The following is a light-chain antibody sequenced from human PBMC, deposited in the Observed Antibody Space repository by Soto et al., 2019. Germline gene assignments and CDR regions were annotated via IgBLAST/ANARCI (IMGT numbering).Light chain of an antibody. CDR3: HQNYNVPPWT. J-gene: IGKJ1*01. V-gene: IGKV1-39*01. CDR2: AAS. CDR1: QSISNY. Sequence: DIQMTQSPSTLSASIGDRVTITCRASQSISNYLDWYQVKPGKAPKLLISAASTLQSGVPSRFSGSGSGTDFSLTITGLQSEDFASYYCHQNYNVPPWTFGQGTKVEIK.